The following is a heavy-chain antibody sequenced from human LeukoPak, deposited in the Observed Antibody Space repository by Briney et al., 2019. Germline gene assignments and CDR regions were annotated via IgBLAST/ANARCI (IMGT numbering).Heavy chain of an antibody. CDR1: GGSISSGSYY. D-gene: IGHD6-13*01. J-gene: IGHJ4*02. V-gene: IGHV4-61*02. CDR3: ARGSAVVAGADFDF. CDR2: IYTSGST. Sequence: SQTLSLTCTVSGGSISSGSYYWSWIRQPAGKGLEWIGRIYTSGSTNYNPSLKSRVTISVDTSKNQFSLNVSSVTAADTAMYYCARGSAVVAGADFDFWGQGTLVSVSS.